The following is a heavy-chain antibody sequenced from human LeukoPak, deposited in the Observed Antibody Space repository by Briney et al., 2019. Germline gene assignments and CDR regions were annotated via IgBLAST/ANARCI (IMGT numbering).Heavy chain of an antibody. CDR1: GYTFTGYY. CDR3: ARGVGATGNWFDP. D-gene: IGHD1-26*01. CDR2: INPNSGGT. Sequence: ASVKVSCKASGYTFTGYYMHWVRQAPGQGLEWMGWINPNSGGTNYAQKLQGRVTMTRDTSISTAYMELSRLRSDDTAVYYCARGVGATGNWFDPWGQGTLVTVSS. J-gene: IGHJ5*02. V-gene: IGHV1-2*02.